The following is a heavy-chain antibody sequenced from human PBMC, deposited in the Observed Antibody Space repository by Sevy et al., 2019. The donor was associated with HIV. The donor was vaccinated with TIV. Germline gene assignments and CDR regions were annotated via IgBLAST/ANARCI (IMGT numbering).Heavy chain of an antibody. V-gene: IGHV3-30*18. CDR1: GFNFSPYA. J-gene: IGHJ5*02. D-gene: IGHD3-22*01. CDR3: AKEGYYYDSRSSGWFYP. CDR2: ITSDGSTK. Sequence: GGSLRLSCAASGFNFSPYAMHWVRQGPGKGLEWVATITSDGSTKNYVDSVKGRFNISSDNSKNTLFLQMNNLTPEDSAVVYCAKEGYYYDSRSSGWFYPWGQGTLVTVSS.